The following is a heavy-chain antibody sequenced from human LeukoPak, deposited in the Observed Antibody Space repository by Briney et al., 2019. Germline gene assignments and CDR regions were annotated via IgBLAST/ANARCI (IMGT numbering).Heavy chain of an antibody. CDR3: AKVATMIVVVISGSFDI. CDR1: GFTFSSYA. D-gene: IGHD3-22*01. Sequence: PGGSLRLSCAASGFTFSSYAMSWVRQAPGKGLEWVSAISGSGGSTYYADSVKGRFTISRDNSKNTLYLQMNSLRAEDTAVYYCAKVATMIVVVISGSFDIWGQGTMVTVSS. V-gene: IGHV3-23*01. J-gene: IGHJ3*02. CDR2: ISGSGGST.